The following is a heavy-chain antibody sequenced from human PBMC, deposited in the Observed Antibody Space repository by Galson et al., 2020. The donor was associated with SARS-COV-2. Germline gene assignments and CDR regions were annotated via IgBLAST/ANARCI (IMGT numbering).Heavy chain of an antibody. J-gene: IGHJ6*03. CDR2: IIPIFGTA. V-gene: IGHV1-69*13. D-gene: IGHD2-2*01. CDR3: ARAMWGRSSSYVSDYYYYYMDV. Sequence: SVKVSCKASGGTFSSYAISWVRQAPGQGLEWMGGIIPIFGTANYAQEFQGRVTITADESTSTAYMELSSLRSEDTAVYYCARAMWGRSSSYVSDYYYYYMDVWGKGTTVTVSS. CDR1: GGTFSSYA.